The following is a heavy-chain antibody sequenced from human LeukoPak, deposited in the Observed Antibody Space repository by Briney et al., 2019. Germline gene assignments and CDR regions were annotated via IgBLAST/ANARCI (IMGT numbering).Heavy chain of an antibody. V-gene: IGHV3-33*08. CDR3: AKSLLTTATGTGRAFDI. CDR1: GFTFSSYG. D-gene: IGHD1-1*01. Sequence: GRSLRLSCAASGFTFSSYGMHWVRQAPGKGLEWVAVIWYGGSNKYYADSVKGRFTISRDNSKNTLYLQMNSLRAEDSAEYYCAKSLLTTATGTGRAFDIWGQGTMVTVSA. CDR2: IWYGGSNK. J-gene: IGHJ3*02.